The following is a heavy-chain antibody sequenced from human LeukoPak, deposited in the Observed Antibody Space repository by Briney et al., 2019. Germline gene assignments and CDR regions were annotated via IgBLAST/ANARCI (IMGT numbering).Heavy chain of an antibody. CDR3: ARAGRIAVAGKVYSYYHMDV. CDR2: INWNGGST. CDR1: GFTFDDYD. D-gene: IGHD6-19*01. Sequence: GGSLRLSCAASGFTFDDYDMSWVRQAPGKGLEWVSGINWNGGSTGYADSVKGRFTISRDNAKNSLYLQMNSLRAEDTALYYCARAGRIAVAGKVYSYYHMDVWGKGTTVTVSS. V-gene: IGHV3-20*04. J-gene: IGHJ6*03.